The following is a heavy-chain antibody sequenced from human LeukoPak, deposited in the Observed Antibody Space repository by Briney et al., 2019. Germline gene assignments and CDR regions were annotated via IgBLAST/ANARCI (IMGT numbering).Heavy chain of an antibody. CDR1: GGSFSGYY. CDR2: INHSGST. D-gene: IGHD1-26*01. Sequence: PSETLSLTCAVYGGSFSGYYWSWIRQPPGKGLEWIGEINHSGSTSYNPSLKSRVTISVDTSKNQFSLKLSSVTAADTAVYYCARGGVGATRRAPSDYWGQGTLVTVSS. J-gene: IGHJ4*02. V-gene: IGHV4-34*01. CDR3: ARGGVGATRRAPSDY.